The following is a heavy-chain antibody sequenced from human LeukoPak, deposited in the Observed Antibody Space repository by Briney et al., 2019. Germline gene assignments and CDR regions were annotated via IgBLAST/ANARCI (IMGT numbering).Heavy chain of an antibody. D-gene: IGHD3-22*01. CDR3: ARRAYYYDSSGFPRLYYYYYGMDV. CDR2: INHSGST. J-gene: IGHJ6*02. Sequence: PSETLSLTCAVYGGSFSGYYWSWIRQPPGRGLEWLGEINHSGSTNYNPSLKSRVTISVDTSKNQFSLKLSSVTAADTAVYYCARRAYYYDSSGFPRLYYYYYGMDVWGQGTTVTVSS. CDR1: GGSFSGYY. V-gene: IGHV4-34*01.